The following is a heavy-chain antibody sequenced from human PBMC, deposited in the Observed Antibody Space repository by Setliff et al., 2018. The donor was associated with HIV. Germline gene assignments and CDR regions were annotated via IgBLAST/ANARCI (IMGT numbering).Heavy chain of an antibody. CDR1: GPYSISSGFY. Sequence: SETLSLTCAVSGPYSISSGFYWGWIRQPPGKGLEWIGNIYHSGNTYYNPSLKSRVTISVDTSKNQFSLKLRSVTAADTAVYYCVRTRTIAVAGPPPEWYFDLWGRGTLVTVSS. V-gene: IGHV4-38-2*01. CDR3: VRTRTIAVAGPPPEWYFDL. D-gene: IGHD6-19*01. J-gene: IGHJ2*01. CDR2: IYHSGNT.